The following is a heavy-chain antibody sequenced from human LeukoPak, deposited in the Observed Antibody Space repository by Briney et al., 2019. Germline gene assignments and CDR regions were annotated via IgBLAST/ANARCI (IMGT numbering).Heavy chain of an antibody. CDR3: ARVRDGSRLDY. V-gene: IGHV4/OR15-8*01. CDR1: GGSITSTHW. D-gene: IGHD3-10*01. J-gene: IGHJ4*02. Sequence: SETLSLTCVVSGGSITSTHWWSLVRQSPGKGLEWIAEIFHSGSANYNPSLKSRVTISVDKSKSQFSLKLSSVTVADTAVYYCARVRDGSRLDYWGQGTLVTVSS. CDR2: IFHSGSA.